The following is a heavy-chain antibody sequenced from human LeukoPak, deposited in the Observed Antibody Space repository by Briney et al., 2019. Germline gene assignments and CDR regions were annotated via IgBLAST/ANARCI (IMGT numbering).Heavy chain of an antibody. CDR2: IKQDGNEK. J-gene: IGHJ4*02. CDR3: AKDVKPYYYDSSPEVYYFDY. D-gene: IGHD3-22*01. Sequence: TGGSLRLSCAASGFTFSSYWMNWVRQAPGKGLEWVANIKQDGNEKYYVDSVKGRFTISRDNAKNSLYLQMNSLRAEDTAVYYCAKDVKPYYYDSSPEVYYFDYWGQGTLVTVSS. V-gene: IGHV3-7*03. CDR1: GFTFSSYW.